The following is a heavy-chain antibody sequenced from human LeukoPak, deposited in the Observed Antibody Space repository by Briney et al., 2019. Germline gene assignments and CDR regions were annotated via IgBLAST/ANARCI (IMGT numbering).Heavy chain of an antibody. J-gene: IGHJ3*02. D-gene: IGHD3-22*01. CDR1: GGSFSGAY. CDR3: ARGGSYYYDSSGYYAFDI. Sequence: SETLSLTCAVYGGSFSGAYWSWIRQPPGKGLEWVGSIYHSGSTYYNPSLKSRVTISVDTSKNQFSLKLSSVTAADTAVYYCARGGSYYYDSSGYYAFDIWGQGTMVTVSS. CDR2: IYHSGST. V-gene: IGHV4-34*01.